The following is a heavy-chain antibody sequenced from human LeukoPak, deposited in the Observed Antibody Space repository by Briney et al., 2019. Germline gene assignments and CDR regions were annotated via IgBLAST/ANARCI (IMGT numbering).Heavy chain of an antibody. CDR1: GFTFSDYY. Sequence: GGSLRLSCAASGFTFSDYYMSWIRQAPGKGLEWISYISSSGDTIFYADSVKGRFTISRDNSKNTLYLQMNSLRAEDTAVYYCAKDRAAAGTEPFDYWGQGTLVTVSS. V-gene: IGHV3-11*01. J-gene: IGHJ4*02. CDR2: ISSSGDTI. D-gene: IGHD6-13*01. CDR3: AKDRAAAGTEPFDY.